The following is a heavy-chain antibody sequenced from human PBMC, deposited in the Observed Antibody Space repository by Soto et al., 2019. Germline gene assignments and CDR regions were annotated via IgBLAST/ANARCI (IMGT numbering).Heavy chain of an antibody. V-gene: IGHV6-1*01. CDR2: TYYRSKWYN. J-gene: IGHJ6*02. D-gene: IGHD6-19*01. CDR1: GDSVSSNSAA. CDR3: AGTVAGTGNYYYYGMDV. Sequence: PSQTLSLTCAISGDSVSSNSAAWNWIRQSPSRGLEWLGRTYYRSKWYNDYAVSVKSRITINPDTSKNQFSLQLNSVTPEDTAVYYWAGTVAGTGNYYYYGMDVWGQVTTVTVSS.